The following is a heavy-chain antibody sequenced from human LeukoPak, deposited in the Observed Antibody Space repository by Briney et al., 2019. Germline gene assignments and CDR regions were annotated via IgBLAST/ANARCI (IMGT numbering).Heavy chain of an antibody. Sequence: SETLSLTRTVSGGSISSGSYFWAWIREPPGKGVEWIGTIYYSGSTYYNPSLKSRVTISVDTSNDQFSLKLSSVTAADTALYYCATYCSTSSCPHRRAFDIWGQGTMVTVSS. CDR2: IYYSGST. CDR1: GGSISSGSYF. J-gene: IGHJ3*02. V-gene: IGHV4-39*01. D-gene: IGHD2-2*01. CDR3: ATYCSTSSCPHRRAFDI.